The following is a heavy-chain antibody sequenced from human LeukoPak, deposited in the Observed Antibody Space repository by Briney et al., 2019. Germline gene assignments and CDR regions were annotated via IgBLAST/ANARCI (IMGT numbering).Heavy chain of an antibody. Sequence: ASVKVSCKASGYTSSSYAMHWVRQAPGQRLEWMGWINAGSGNTKYSLKFQGRVTITRDTSASTAYMELSSLRSEDTAVYYCASGQYSSGWYLGNYYYGMDVWGKGTTVTVSS. D-gene: IGHD6-19*01. CDR3: ASGQYSSGWYLGNYYYGMDV. CDR2: INAGSGNT. J-gene: IGHJ6*04. CDR1: GYTSSSYA. V-gene: IGHV1-3*01.